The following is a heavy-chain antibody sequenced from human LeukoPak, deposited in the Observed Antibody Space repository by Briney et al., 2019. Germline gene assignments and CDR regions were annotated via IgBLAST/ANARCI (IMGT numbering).Heavy chain of an antibody. J-gene: IGHJ4*02. Sequence: GGSLRLSCAASGFTVSSNFMSWVRQAPGWGLEWVSSIYNDGSTYYADSVKGRFTISRDHSKNTLFLQMDSPRAEDTAVYYCVGRAELGRGFDCWGLGTLVIVSS. CDR2: IYNDGST. D-gene: IGHD7-27*01. V-gene: IGHV3-66*01. CDR3: VGRAELGRGFDC. CDR1: GFTVSSNF.